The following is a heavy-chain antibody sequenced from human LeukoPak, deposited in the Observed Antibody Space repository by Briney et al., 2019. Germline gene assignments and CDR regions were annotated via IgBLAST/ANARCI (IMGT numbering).Heavy chain of an antibody. V-gene: IGHV3-23*01. D-gene: IGHD4-17*01. CDR2: ISASGGAT. CDR1: GFTVSSNY. Sequence: GGSLRLSCAASGFTVSSNYMSWVRQAPGKGLEWVSGISASGGATHYADSAKGRFTISRDNSKNTLYLQMNSLKAEDAALYYCAKGNYGEKIDYWGPGTLVTVSS. CDR3: AKGNYGEKIDY. J-gene: IGHJ4*02.